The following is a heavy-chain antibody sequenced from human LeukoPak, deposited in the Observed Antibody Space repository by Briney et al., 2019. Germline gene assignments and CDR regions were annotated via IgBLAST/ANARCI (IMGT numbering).Heavy chain of an antibody. V-gene: IGHV1-69*13. Sequence: GASVKVSCKASGSTFSSYAISWVRQAPGQGLEWMGGIIPIFGTANYAQKFQGRVTITADESTSTAYMELSSLRSEDTAVYYCARAGSPGTGYPFDYWGQGTLVTVSS. CDR3: ARAGSPGTGYPFDY. J-gene: IGHJ4*02. D-gene: IGHD3/OR15-3a*01. CDR1: GSTFSSYA. CDR2: IIPIFGTA.